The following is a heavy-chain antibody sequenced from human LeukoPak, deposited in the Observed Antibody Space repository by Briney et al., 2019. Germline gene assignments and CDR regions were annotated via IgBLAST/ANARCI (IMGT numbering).Heavy chain of an antibody. CDR3: ARAPPDYGDYMYYFDY. J-gene: IGHJ4*02. CDR2: INPSDSST. CDR1: GYTFTYYY. V-gene: IGHV1-46*01. Sequence: ASVKVSCKASGYTFTYYYIHWVRQAPGQGLEWMGIINPSDSSTNYAQKFQGRVTMTRDMSTSTVYMDLNSLKFEDTAVYYCARAPPDYGDYMYYFDYWGQGTLVTVSS. D-gene: IGHD4-17*01.